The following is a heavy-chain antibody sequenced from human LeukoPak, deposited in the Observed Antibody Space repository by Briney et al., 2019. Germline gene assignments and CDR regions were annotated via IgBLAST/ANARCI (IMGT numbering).Heavy chain of an antibody. J-gene: IGHJ4*02. CDR2: IYSSGST. V-gene: IGHV4-39*02. CDR1: GVSISSSSYY. Sequence: PSETLSLTCNVSGVSISSSSYYWGWIRQPPGKGLEWIGSIYSSGSTYYNSSLKSRVTISIDTSKNQFSLKLSSVTAADTAVYYCPREGYCSSTSCYGNFDYWGQGTLVTVSS. CDR3: PREGYCSSTSCYGNFDY. D-gene: IGHD2-2*01.